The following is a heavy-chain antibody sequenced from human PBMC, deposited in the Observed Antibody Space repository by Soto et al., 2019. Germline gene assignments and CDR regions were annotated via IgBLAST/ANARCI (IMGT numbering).Heavy chain of an antibody. CDR2: ILGGSGKT. Sequence: EVQLLESGGGLVQPGGSLRLSCAASGFTFSSYAMTWVRQAPGKGLEWVALILGGSGKTYYADSVKGRFTISRDNSKNPLYLQMNSPRAEDSAPYYRVKGGPIGVSGDDYWGQGTLVTVSP. CDR3: VKGGPIGVSGDDY. J-gene: IGHJ4*02. CDR1: GFTFSSYA. D-gene: IGHD6-19*01. V-gene: IGHV3-23*01.